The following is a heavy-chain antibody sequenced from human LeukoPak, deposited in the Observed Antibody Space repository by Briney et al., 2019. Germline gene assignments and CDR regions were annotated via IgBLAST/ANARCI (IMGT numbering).Heavy chain of an antibody. CDR1: GYTFTSYY. J-gene: IGHJ4*02. CDR2: INPSGGST. Sequence: GASVKVSCKASGYTFTSYYMHWVRQAPGQGLEWMGIINPSGGSTSYAQKFQGRVTMTRDTSTSTVYMELSSLRSEDTAVYYCARLMGVEMATIIPDYWGQGTLVTVSS. V-gene: IGHV1-46*01. D-gene: IGHD5-24*01. CDR3: ARLMGVEMATIIPDY.